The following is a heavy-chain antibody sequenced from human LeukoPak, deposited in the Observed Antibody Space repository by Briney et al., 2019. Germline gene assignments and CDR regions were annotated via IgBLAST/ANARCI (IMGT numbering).Heavy chain of an antibody. V-gene: IGHV1-69*05. Sequence: GASVKVSCKASGGTFSSYAVSWVRQAPGQGLEWMGGIIPIFGTANYAQKFQGRVTITTGESTSTAYMELSSLRSEDTAVYYCARDPSRGYGYGWLDPWGQGTLVTVSS. D-gene: IGHD5-18*01. CDR2: IIPIFGTA. CDR3: ARDPSRGYGYGWLDP. CDR1: GGTFSSYA. J-gene: IGHJ5*02.